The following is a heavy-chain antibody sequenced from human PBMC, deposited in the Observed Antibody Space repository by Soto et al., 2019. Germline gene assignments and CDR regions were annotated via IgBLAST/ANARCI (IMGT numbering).Heavy chain of an antibody. J-gene: IGHJ4*02. CDR1: GFTFSSYG. CDR3: AIALGGCSSTSCSRD. CDR2: ISYDGSNK. V-gene: IGHV3-30*03. Sequence: GGSLRLSCAASGFTFSSYGMHWVRQAPGKGLEWVAVISYDGSNKYYADSVKGRFTISRDNSKNTLYLQMNSLRAEDTAVYYCAIALGGCSSTSCSRDWGQGTLVTVSS. D-gene: IGHD2-2*01.